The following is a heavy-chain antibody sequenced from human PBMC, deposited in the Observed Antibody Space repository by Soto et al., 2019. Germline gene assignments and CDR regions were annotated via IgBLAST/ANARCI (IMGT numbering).Heavy chain of an antibody. CDR2: FDPEDGET. D-gene: IGHD5-18*01. CDR1: GYTLTELS. J-gene: IGHJ5*02. V-gene: IGHV1-24*01. Sequence: ASVKVSCKVSGYTLTELSMHWVRQAPGKGLEWMGGFDPEDGETIYAQKFQGRVTMTEDTSTSTAYMELRSLRSDDTAVYYCARDAETHVDTAMDNWFDPWGQGTLVTVSS. CDR3: ARDAETHVDTAMDNWFDP.